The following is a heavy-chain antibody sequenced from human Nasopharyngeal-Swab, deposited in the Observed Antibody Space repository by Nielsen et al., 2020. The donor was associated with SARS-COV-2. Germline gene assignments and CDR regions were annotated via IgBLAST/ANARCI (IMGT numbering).Heavy chain of an antibody. CDR3: ARASVAGTYYYYYGMDV. D-gene: IGHD6-19*01. CDR1: GFTFSSYD. J-gene: IGHJ6*02. Sequence: GESLKIPCAASGFTFSSYDMHWVRQATGKGLEWVSAIGTAGDTYYPGSVKGRFTISRENAKNSLYLQMNSLRAGDTAVYYCARASVAGTYYYYYGMDVWGQGTTVTVSS. V-gene: IGHV3-13*01. CDR2: IGTAGDT.